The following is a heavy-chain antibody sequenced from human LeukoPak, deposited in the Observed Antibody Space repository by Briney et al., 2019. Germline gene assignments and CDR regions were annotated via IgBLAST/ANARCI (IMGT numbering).Heavy chain of an antibody. D-gene: IGHD3-16*02. CDR2: INNEGSTT. J-gene: IGHJ5*02. Sequence: GGSLRLSCAASGFTFSAYWMHWVRQTPGKGLVWVSSINNEGSTTNYADSVKGRSTISRDNAKNTLYLQMNSLRAEDTAVYYCARVPGDYLRGGYRYRYDPWGQGTLVTVSS. CDR1: GFTFSAYW. CDR3: ARVPGDYLRGGYRYRYDP. V-gene: IGHV3-74*01.